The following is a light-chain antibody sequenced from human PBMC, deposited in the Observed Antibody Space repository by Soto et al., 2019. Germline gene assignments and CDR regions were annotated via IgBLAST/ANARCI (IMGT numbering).Light chain of an antibody. CDR1: SSVVGTYNL. V-gene: IGLV2-23*01. J-gene: IGLJ1*01. Sequence: QAVLTQPASVSGSPGQAITISCTGTSSVVGTYNLVSWDQQHAGKAPKLMVYEGTKRPSGVSNRFSGSKSGNTASLTISGLQAEDEADYYCCSYVGSSTYVFGTGTKVTVL. CDR2: EGT. CDR3: CSYVGSSTYV.